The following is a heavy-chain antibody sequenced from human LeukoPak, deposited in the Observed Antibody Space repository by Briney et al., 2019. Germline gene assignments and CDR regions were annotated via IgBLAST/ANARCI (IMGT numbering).Heavy chain of an antibody. V-gene: IGHV4-34*01. Sequence: SETLSLTCAVYGGSFSGYYWSWIRQPPGKGLEWIGEINHSGSTNYNPSLKSRVTISVDTSKNQFSLKLSSVTAADTAVYYCAKEVGGYCSGGSCYSNTKNDYWGQGTLVTVSS. D-gene: IGHD2-15*01. CDR2: INHSGST. CDR3: AKEVGGYCSGGSCYSNTKNDY. CDR1: GGSFSGYY. J-gene: IGHJ4*02.